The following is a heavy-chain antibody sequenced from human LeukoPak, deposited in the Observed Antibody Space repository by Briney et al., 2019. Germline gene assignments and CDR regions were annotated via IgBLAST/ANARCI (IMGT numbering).Heavy chain of an antibody. CDR2: ISGSRGAT. V-gene: IGHV3-23*01. D-gene: IGHD2-8*02. CDR1: GFIFSSYA. J-gene: IGHJ4*02. Sequence: GGSLRLSCAASGFIFSSYAMSWVRQAPGKGLQWVSTISGSRGATYYTDSVKGRFTISRDNSKNTMFLQMSSLRAEDTAIYYCAKGHSEDGTGFDCWGQGTLVTVSS. CDR3: AKGHSEDGTGFDC.